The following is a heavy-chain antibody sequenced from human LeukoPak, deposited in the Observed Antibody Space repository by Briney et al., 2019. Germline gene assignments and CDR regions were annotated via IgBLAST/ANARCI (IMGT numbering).Heavy chain of an antibody. CDR1: GGSLRDHH. J-gene: IGHJ4*02. D-gene: IGHD2-15*01. CDR3: ARPYCSHGSCYHNFDY. V-gene: IGHV4-34*01. Sequence: SETLSLTCPVSGGSLRDHHWGWIRQVPGGGLEWIGGINDSGSTNYNPSLEGRVTLSVDTSKNQFSLKMRSVTAADTSIYYCARPYCSHGSCYHNFDYWGQGTLVTVSS. CDR2: INDSGST.